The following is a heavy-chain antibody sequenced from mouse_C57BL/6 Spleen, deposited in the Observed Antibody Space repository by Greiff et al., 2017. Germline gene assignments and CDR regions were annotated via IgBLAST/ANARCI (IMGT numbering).Heavy chain of an antibody. J-gene: IGHJ4*01. V-gene: IGHV1-81*01. Sequence: QVQLQQSGAELARPGASVKLSCKASGYTFTSYGISWVKQRTGQGLEWIGEIYPRSGNTYYNEKFKGKATLTADKSSSTAYMELRSLTSEDSAVYFCAREGITTVVAEGYYAMDYWGQGTSVTVSS. D-gene: IGHD1-1*01. CDR1: GYTFTSYG. CDR2: IYPRSGNT. CDR3: AREGITTVVAEGYYAMDY.